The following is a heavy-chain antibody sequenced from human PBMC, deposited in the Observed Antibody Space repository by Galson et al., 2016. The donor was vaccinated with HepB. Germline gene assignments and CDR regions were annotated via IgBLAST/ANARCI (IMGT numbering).Heavy chain of an antibody. J-gene: IGHJ6*03. CDR3: ARALYYYDSAISDFYYYMDV. CDR2: ISYAAKA. V-gene: IGHV4-31*03. Sequence: TLSLTCNVSGASISRGNYFWNWIRQHPRKGLEWIGFISYAAKASYSPSLRGRISISADTSETQFSLRLRSVTAADTAVYYCARALYYYDSAISDFYYYMDVWGKGTTVTVSS. CDR1: GASISRGNYF. D-gene: IGHD3-22*01.